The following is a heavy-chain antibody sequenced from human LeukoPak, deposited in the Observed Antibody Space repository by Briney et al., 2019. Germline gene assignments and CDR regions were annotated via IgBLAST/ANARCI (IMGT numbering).Heavy chain of an antibody. V-gene: IGHV4-34*01. CDR1: GGSFSGYY. D-gene: IGHD3-10*01. CDR2: INHSGST. Sequence: SETLSLTCAVYGGSFSGYYWSWIRQPPGKGLEWIGEINHSGSTKYNQSLNSRVIISLDTSKNEFSLKLNSVTAADTAVYYCARAGMFRGVNIPTPRLMDVWGQGTLVTVSS. CDR3: ARAGMFRGVNIPTPRLMDV. J-gene: IGHJ4*02.